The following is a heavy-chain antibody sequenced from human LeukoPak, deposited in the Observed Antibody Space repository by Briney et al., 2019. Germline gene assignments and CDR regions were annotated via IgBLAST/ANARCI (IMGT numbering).Heavy chain of an antibody. V-gene: IGHV3-23*01. CDR2: ISGSGGST. J-gene: IGHJ4*02. Sequence: GGSLTLSCAASGFTLSSYAMSWVRQSRGEGLEWVSAISGSGGSTYYADSGKGRFTISRNNSKTTLNLQINSLRAEDTAVYYCAKDPGLGELLQNPKYYFDYWGQGTLVTVSS. D-gene: IGHD3-10*01. CDR3: AKDPGLGELLQNPKYYFDY. CDR1: GFTLSSYA.